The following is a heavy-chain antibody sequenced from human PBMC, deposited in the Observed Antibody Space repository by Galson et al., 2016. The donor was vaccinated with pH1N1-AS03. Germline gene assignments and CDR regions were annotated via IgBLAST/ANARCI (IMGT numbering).Heavy chain of an antibody. CDR3: AHMIGVPRSYYYYGLDV. CDR2: IYWADDK. Sequence: PALVKPTQTLTLTCTFSGFSLSSRAVAVGWVRQPPGKALEWLALIYWADDKRYTPSLKNRLTITKDTSKNQVVLTMTNMDPVDTATYYCAHMIGVPRSYYYYGLDVWGQGTTVTVSS. CDR1: GFSLSSRAVA. J-gene: IGHJ6*02. D-gene: IGHD2-8*01. V-gene: IGHV2-5*02.